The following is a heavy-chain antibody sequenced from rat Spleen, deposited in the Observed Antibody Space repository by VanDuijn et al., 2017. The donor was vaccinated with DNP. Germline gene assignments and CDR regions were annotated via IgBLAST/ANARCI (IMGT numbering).Heavy chain of an antibody. J-gene: IGHJ2*01. CDR2: ISYDGSST. V-gene: IGHV5-7*01. CDR1: GFTFSDYN. Sequence: EVQLVESGGGLVQPGRSLKLSCAASGFTFSDYNMAWVRQAPKKGLEWVATISYDGSSTYYRDSVKGRFTISRDNAKSTLYLQMDSLRSEDTATYYCARHPFDYWGQGVMVTVSS. CDR3: ARHPFDY.